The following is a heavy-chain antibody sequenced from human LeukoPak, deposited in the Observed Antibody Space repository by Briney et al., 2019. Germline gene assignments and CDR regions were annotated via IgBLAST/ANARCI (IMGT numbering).Heavy chain of an antibody. J-gene: IGHJ4*02. CDR2: IKQDGSEK. CDR3: ARASKHTALLIDY. CDR1: GFIFSSYW. Sequence: GGSLRLSCAASGFIFSSYWMSWVRQAPGKGLEWVANIKQDGSEKYYMDSVKGRFTISRDNAENSLYLQMNSLRAEDTALYYCARASKHTALLIDYWGQGTLVTVSS. D-gene: IGHD5-18*01. V-gene: IGHV3-7*04.